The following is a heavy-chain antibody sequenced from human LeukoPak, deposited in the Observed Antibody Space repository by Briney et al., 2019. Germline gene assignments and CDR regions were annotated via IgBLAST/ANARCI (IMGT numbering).Heavy chain of an antibody. CDR2: IDPSDSYT. V-gene: IGHV5-10-1*01. D-gene: IGHD6-19*01. CDR1: GYSFTSYW. J-gene: IGHJ6*02. Sequence: GESLKISCKGSGYSFTSYWISWVRQMPGKGLEWMGRIDPSDSYTNYSPSFQGHVTISADKSIGTAYLQWSSLKASDTAMYYCARSPSGWYCGGMDVRGQGTTVTVSS. CDR3: ARSPSGWYCGGMDV.